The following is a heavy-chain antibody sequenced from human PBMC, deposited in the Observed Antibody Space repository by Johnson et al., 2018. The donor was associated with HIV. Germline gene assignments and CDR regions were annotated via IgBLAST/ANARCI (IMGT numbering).Heavy chain of an antibody. Sequence: QVQLVESGGGVVQSGRSLRLSCAASGFTFSSYAMHWVRQAPGKGLEWVAVISYDGSNKYYADSVKGRFTISRDNSKNTLYLQMNSLRAEDTAVYYCARERSGTIAFDIWGQGTMVTVSS. D-gene: IGHD1-14*01. V-gene: IGHV3-30-3*01. CDR2: ISYDGSNK. J-gene: IGHJ3*02. CDR1: GFTFSSYA. CDR3: ARERSGTIAFDI.